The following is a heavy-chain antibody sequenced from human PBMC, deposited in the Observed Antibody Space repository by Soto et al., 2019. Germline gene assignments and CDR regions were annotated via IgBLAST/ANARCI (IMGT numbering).Heavy chain of an antibody. D-gene: IGHD2-2*01. CDR1: GGTFSSYA. J-gene: IGHJ6*03. CDR2: IIPIFGTA. V-gene: IGHV1-69*13. CDR3: AREDIVVVPAAMRAHDADNYYYYYMDV. Sequence: SVKVSCKASGGTFSSYAISWVRQAPGQGLEWMGGIIPIFGTANYAQKFQGRVTITADESTSTAYMELSSLRSEDTAVYYRAREDIVVVPAAMRAHDADNYYYYYMDVWGKGTTVTVSS.